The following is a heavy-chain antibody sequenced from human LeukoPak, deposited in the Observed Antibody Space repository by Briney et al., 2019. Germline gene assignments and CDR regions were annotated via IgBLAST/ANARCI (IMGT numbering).Heavy chain of an antibody. J-gene: IGHJ4*02. V-gene: IGHV3-74*01. CDR1: GFTFSSYS. CDR3: ASGGLAVASYFDY. D-gene: IGHD6-19*01. Sequence: GGSLRLSCAASGFTFSSYSMNWVRQAPGKGLVWVSRINSDGSSTSYADSVKGRFTISRDNAKNTLYLQVNSLRAEDTAVYFCASGGLAVASYFDYWGQGTLVTVSS. CDR2: INSDGSST.